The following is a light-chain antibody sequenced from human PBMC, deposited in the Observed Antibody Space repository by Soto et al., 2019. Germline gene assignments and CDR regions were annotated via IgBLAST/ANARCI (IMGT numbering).Light chain of an antibody. J-gene: IGKJ1*01. Sequence: DIQMTQSPSSLSASVGDRVTTTCRASQGISNSLAWYQQKPGKVPKLLIYAASTLQSGAPSRFSGSGSGTDFTLPISSLQPEDVATYYCQQYNGAPRAFGQGTKVEIK. CDR3: QQYNGAPRA. CDR2: AAS. CDR1: QGISNS. V-gene: IGKV1-27*01.